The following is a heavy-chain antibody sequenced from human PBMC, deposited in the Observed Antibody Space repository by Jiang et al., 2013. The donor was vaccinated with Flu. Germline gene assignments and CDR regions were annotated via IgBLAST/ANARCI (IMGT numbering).Heavy chain of an antibody. J-gene: IGHJ3*02. V-gene: IGHV1-46*03. CDR3: AKSSPQLVRAFDI. CDR1: GFSFTKSY. Sequence: SGAEVKSPGASLRLSCKASGFSFTKSYLHWVRQAPGQGLEWLGLINPRDGGTSYAQTFQDRVTMTWDTSASTVFMDLTSLRSEDTAVYYCAKSSPQLVRAFDIWGQGDTGHRLF. CDR2: INPRDGGT. D-gene: IGHD6-13*01.